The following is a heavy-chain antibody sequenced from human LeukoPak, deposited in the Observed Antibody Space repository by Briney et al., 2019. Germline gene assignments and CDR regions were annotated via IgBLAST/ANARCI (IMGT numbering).Heavy chain of an antibody. CDR1: GFTFSSYA. CDR2: ISGSGGNT. J-gene: IGHJ4*02. CDR3: AKEDPIVSVGFDY. V-gene: IGHV3-23*01. D-gene: IGHD2-15*01. Sequence: GGSPRLSCAASGFTFSSYAMSWVRQAPGKGLEWISAISGSGGNTYYADSVKGRLTIPRDNSKNTLFLQMNSLRVEDTAVYYCAKEDPIVSVGFDYWGQGTLVTVTS.